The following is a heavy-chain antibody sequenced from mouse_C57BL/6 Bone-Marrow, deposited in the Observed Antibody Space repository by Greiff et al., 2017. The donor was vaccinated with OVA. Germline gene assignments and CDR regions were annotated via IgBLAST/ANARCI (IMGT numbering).Heavy chain of an antibody. J-gene: IGHJ3*01. D-gene: IGHD1-1*01. CDR1: GFTFSSYA. Sequence: EVHLVESGGGLVKPGGSLKLSCAASGFTFSSYAMSWVRQTPEKRLEWVATISDGGSYTYYPDNVKGRFTISRDNAKNNLYLQMSHLKSEDTAMYYCARFPITTVDAYWGQGTLVTVSA. CDR3: ARFPITTVDAY. V-gene: IGHV5-4*01. CDR2: ISDGGSYT.